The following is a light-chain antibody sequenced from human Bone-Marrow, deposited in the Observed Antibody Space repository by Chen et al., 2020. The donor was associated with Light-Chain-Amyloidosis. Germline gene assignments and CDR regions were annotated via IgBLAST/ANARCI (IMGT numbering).Light chain of an antibody. CDR1: RSNIGINH. CDR3: AAWDDRLNGWV. V-gene: IGLV1-47*01. J-gene: IGLJ3*02. CDR2: KSD. Sequence: QSVLTQPPSASGTPGQRITISCSGSRSNIGINHVYWYQQLPGTAPKLFMYKSDQRPSGVPERFAGSKSGGSASLAISGLRSEDEADYYCAAWDDRLNGWVFGGGTKLTVL.